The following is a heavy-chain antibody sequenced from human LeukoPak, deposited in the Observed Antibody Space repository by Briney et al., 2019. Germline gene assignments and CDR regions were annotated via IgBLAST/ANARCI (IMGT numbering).Heavy chain of an antibody. V-gene: IGHV3-30-3*01. CDR3: TRDRGNPSGWYGGDY. CDR2: ISHDGSNK. D-gene: IGHD6-19*01. Sequence: GGSLRLSCAASGFTFSNYAIHWVRQAPGKGLEWVAVISHDGSNKYYADSVKSRFTISRDNSKNTLYLQMNSLRAEDTAVYYCTRDRGNPSGWYGGDYWGQGTLVTVSS. CDR1: GFTFSNYA. J-gene: IGHJ4*02.